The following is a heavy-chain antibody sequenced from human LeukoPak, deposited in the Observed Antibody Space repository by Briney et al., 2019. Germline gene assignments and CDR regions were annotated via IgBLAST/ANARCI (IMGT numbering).Heavy chain of an antibody. J-gene: IGHJ6*03. CDR1: GYTFTGYY. CDR3: ARSLIPYYYDSSGYWYYMDV. CDR2: INPNSGGT. Sequence: ASVTVSCKASGYTFTGYYMHWVRQAPGQGLEWMGWINPNSGGTNYAQKFQGRVTMTRDTSISTAYMELSRLRSDDTAVYYCARSLIPYYYDSSGYWYYMDVWGKGTTVTVSS. D-gene: IGHD3-22*01. V-gene: IGHV1-2*02.